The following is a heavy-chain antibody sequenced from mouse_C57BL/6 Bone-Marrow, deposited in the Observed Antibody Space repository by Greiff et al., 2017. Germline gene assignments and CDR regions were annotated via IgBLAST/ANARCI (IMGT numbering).Heavy chain of an antibody. CDR2: IYPGSGNT. D-gene: IGHD2-12*01. V-gene: IGHV1-66*01. CDR1: GYSFTSYY. CDR3: TLRLDY. Sequence: VQGVESGPELVKPGASVKISCKASGYSFTSYYIHWVKQRPGQGLEWIGWIYPGSGNTKYNEKFKGKATLTADTSSSTAYMQLSGLTSEDSAVYYCTLRLDYWGQGTTLTVSS. J-gene: IGHJ2*01.